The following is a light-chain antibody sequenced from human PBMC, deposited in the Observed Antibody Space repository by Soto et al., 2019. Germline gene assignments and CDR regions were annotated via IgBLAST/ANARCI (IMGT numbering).Light chain of an antibody. CDR2: GAS. Sequence: DIQLTQSPSSLSASLGDSITITCRASETISTFLNWYQVQPGKAPRLLVYGASYLQVGVPVRFRGSGSGTLFTLTLDNLQREDLASYFCQQFFSAVLTFGGGTRVDI. CDR3: QQFFSAVLT. CDR1: ETISTF. V-gene: IGKV1-39*01. J-gene: IGKJ4*01.